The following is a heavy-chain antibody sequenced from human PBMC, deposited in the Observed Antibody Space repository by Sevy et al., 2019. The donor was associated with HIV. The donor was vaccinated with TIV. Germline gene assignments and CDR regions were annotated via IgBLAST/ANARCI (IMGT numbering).Heavy chain of an antibody. CDR2: ISGSGGST. V-gene: IGHV3-23*01. CDR3: AKQYSSGWYHFDY. D-gene: IGHD6-19*01. J-gene: IGHJ4*02. Sequence: GGSLRLSCAASGFTFSSYAMSWVRQAPGKGLEWVSAISGSGGSTYYTDSVKGRFTISRDNSKNTLYLQMNSLRAEDTAVYYCAKQYSSGWYHFDYWGQGTLVTVSS. CDR1: GFTFSSYA.